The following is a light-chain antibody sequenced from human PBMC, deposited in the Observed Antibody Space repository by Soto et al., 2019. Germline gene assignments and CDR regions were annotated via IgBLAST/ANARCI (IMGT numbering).Light chain of an antibody. Sequence: EIVMTQSPATLSVSPGERATLSCRASQSVSSNLAWYQQKPGQAPRLLIYGASTRATGIPARFSGSGSGTEFTLIICSLQSRDFAGYYCQQYKNWPFTFDPATKVDIK. V-gene: IGKV3-15*01. CDR1: QSVSSN. CDR3: QQYKNWPFT. CDR2: GAS. J-gene: IGKJ3*01.